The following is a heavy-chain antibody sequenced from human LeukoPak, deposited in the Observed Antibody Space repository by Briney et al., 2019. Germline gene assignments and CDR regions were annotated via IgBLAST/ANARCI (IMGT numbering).Heavy chain of an antibody. J-gene: IGHJ5*02. Sequence: GGSLRLSCAASGFTLSSYSMNWVRQAPGKGLEWVSSISSSSSYIYYADSVKGRFTISRDNAKNSLYLQMNSLRAEDTAVYYCARASAVLMVYSTWGQGTLVTVSS. CDR3: ARASAVLMVYST. CDR1: GFTLSSYS. V-gene: IGHV3-21*01. CDR2: ISSSSSYI. D-gene: IGHD2-8*01.